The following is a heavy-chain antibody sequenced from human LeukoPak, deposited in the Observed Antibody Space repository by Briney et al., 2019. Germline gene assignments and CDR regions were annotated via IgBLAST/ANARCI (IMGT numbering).Heavy chain of an antibody. D-gene: IGHD3-22*01. CDR2: INHSGST. V-gene: IGHV4-34*01. CDR1: GGSFSGYY. CDR3: ARGHTMRGWFDP. Sequence: PSETLSLTCAVYGGSFSGYYWSWIRQPPGKGLEWIGEINHSGSTNYNPSLKSRVTISVDMSKNQFSLKLSSVTAADTAVYYCARGHTMRGWFDPWGQGTLVTVSS. J-gene: IGHJ5*02.